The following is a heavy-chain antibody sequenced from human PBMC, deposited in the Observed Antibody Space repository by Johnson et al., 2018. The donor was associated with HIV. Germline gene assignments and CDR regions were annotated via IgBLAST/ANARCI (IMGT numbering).Heavy chain of an antibody. CDR2: IQFDGSNK. CDR3: ARGRSSSSTAAFDI. D-gene: IGHD6-6*01. V-gene: IGHV3-30*02. CDR1: GFSFSNYA. Sequence: QVQLVESGGGVVQPGGSLRLTCKASGFSFSNYAIHWVRQAPGKGLEWVTFIQFDGSNKYFADSVKGRFTISRDNSKNTLYLQMKSLRGEDTAVYSCARGRSSSSTAAFDIWGQGTMVTVSS. J-gene: IGHJ3*02.